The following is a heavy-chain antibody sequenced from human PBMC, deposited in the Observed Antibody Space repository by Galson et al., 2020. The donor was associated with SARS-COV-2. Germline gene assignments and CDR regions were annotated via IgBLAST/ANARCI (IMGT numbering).Heavy chain of an antibody. J-gene: IGHJ6*02. CDR1: GFTFSSYW. CDR2: IKQDGSEK. D-gene: IGHD6-13*01. Sequence: GGSLRLSCAASGFTFSSYWMSWVCQAPGKGLEWVANIKQDGSEKYYVDSVKGRFTISRDNAKNSLYLQMNSLRAEDTAVYYCAMDSSSSGYYYGIDFWGQGTTVTVS. CDR3: AMDSSSSGYYYGIDF. V-gene: IGHV3-7*03.